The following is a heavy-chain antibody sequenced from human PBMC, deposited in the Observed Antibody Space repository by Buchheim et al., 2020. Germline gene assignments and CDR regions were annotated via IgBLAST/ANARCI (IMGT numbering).Heavy chain of an antibody. CDR3: ARDVTTSYYYYYMDV. CDR1: GFSLSTSGMC. J-gene: IGHJ6*03. D-gene: IGHD4-17*01. CDR2: IDWDDDK. V-gene: IGHV2-70*15. Sequence: QVTLRESGPALVKPTQTLTLTCTFSGFSLSTSGMCVSWIRQPPGKALEWLARIDWDDDKYYSTSLKTRPTISKDTPKNQVVLTMTNMDPVNTATYYCARDVTTSYYYYYMDVWGKGTT.